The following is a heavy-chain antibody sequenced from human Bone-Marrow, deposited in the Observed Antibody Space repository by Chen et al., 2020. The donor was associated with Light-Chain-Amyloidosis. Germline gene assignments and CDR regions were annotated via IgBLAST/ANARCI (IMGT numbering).Heavy chain of an antibody. CDR2: IYPDDSDA. Sequence: EVQLEQSGPEVKKPGESLKISCKGSGYTFPNYWIGWVRQMPGKGLEWMGVIYPDDSDARDSPSLECQVTISADKSITTAYLQWRSLKASDTAMYYCARRRDGYNFDYLGQGTLVTVSS. D-gene: IGHD5-12*01. V-gene: IGHV5-51*01. CDR3: ARRRDGYNFDY. CDR1: GYTFPNYW. J-gene: IGHJ4*02.